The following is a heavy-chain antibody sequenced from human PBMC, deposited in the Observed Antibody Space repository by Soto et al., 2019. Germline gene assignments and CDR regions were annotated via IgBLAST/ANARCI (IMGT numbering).Heavy chain of an antibody. J-gene: IGHJ5*02. CDR3: ARESGAGATNWFDP. CDR2: INYSGST. CDR1: GGSISSGGYS. D-gene: IGHD1-26*01. V-gene: IGHV4-30-2*01. Sequence: QQQLQESGSGLVKPSQTLSLTCAVSGGSISSGGYSWRWIRQPPGKGLEWIGDINYSGSTYYNPSPKSRATISIDRSKNHFSLELTSVTAADTAVYYCARESGAGATNWFDPWGQGTLVTVSS.